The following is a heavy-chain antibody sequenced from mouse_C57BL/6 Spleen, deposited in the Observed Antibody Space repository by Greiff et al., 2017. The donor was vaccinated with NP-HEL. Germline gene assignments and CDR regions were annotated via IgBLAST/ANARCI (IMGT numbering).Heavy chain of an antibody. CDR1: GYAFSSSW. CDR2: IYPGDGDT. D-gene: IGHD2-4*01. Sequence: VKLMESGPELVKPGASVKISCKASGYAFSSSWMNWVKQRPGKGLEWIGRIYPGDGDTNYNGKFKGKATLTADKSSSTAYMPLSSLTSEDSAVNFGARTDYDYDVFDYWGQGTTLTVSS. J-gene: IGHJ2*01. CDR3: ARTDYDYDVFDY. V-gene: IGHV1-82*01.